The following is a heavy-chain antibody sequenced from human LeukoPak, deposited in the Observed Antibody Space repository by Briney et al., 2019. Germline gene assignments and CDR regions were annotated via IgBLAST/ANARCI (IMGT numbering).Heavy chain of an antibody. J-gene: IGHJ4*02. CDR2: IYYSRST. D-gene: IGHD3-10*01. CDR1: GGSISSYY. CDR3: ARGGDPIIDY. V-gene: IGHV4-59*01. Sequence: PSETLSLTCTVSGGSISSYYWSWIRQPPGKGLEWIGYIYYSRSTNYNPSLKSRVTISVDTSKNQFSLKLSSVTAADTAVYYCARGGDPIIDYWGQGTLVTVSS.